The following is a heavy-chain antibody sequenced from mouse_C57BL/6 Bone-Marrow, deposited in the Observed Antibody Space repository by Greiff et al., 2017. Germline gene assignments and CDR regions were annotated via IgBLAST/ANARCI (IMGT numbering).Heavy chain of an antibody. J-gene: IGHJ1*03. Sequence: QVQLQQSGAELVKPGASVKMSCKASGYTFTSYWITWVKQRPGQGLVWIGDIYPGSGSTNYNEKVKSKATLTVDTSSSTSYMKLSSLTSEDSAVYYCARPYYSNYWYFDVWGTGTTVTVSA. D-gene: IGHD2-5*01. V-gene: IGHV1-55*01. CDR1: GYTFTSYW. CDR3: ARPYYSNYWYFDV. CDR2: IYPGSGST.